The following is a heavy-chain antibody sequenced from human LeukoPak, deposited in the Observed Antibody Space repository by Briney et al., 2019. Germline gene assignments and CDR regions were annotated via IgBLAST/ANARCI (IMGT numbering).Heavy chain of an antibody. J-gene: IGHJ6*03. CDR2: ISSSSSYI. CDR3: ARDYCSGGSRLNPALYYYYYYMDV. Sequence: GGSLRLSCAASGFTFSSYWMSWVRQAPGKGLEWVSSISSSSSYIYYADSVKGRFTISRDNAKNSLYLQMNSLRAEDTAVYYCARDYCSGGSRLNPALYYYYYYMDVWGKGTTVTVSS. V-gene: IGHV3-21*01. D-gene: IGHD2-15*01. CDR1: GFTFSSYW.